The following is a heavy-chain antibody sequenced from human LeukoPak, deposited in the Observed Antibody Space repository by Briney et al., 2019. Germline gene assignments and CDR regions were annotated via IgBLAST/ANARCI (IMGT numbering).Heavy chain of an antibody. CDR2: ISGGST. J-gene: IGHJ3*02. V-gene: IGHV3-38-3*01. D-gene: IGHD2-2*02. Sequence: GGSLRLSCAASGFTFSSYAMSWVRQAPGKGLEWVSSISGGSTYYADSRKGRFTISRDNSKNTLYLQMNSLRAEDTAVYYCAFTACSSTSCYTGYAFDIWGQGTMVTVSS. CDR1: GFTFSSYA. CDR3: AFTACSSTSCYTGYAFDI.